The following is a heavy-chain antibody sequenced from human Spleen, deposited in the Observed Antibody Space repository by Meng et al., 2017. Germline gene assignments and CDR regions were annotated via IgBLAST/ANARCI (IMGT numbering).Heavy chain of an antibody. CDR3: ARSYGDYVLVFFDI. J-gene: IGHJ3*02. CDR2: IYQSGST. Sequence: SETLSLTCAVSGYSITGSYNWGWIRQSPGKGLEWIGSIYQSGSTYYNPSLKSRVTMSADTSKNQFSLNLSSVTAADTAMYYCARSYGDYVLVFFDIWGQGTMVTVSS. V-gene: IGHV4-38-2*01. D-gene: IGHD4-17*01. CDR1: GYSITGSYN.